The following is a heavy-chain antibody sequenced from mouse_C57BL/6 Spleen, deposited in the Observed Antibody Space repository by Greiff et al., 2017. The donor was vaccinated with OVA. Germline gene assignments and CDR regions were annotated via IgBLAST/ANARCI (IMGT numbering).Heavy chain of an antibody. D-gene: IGHD3-3*01. J-gene: IGHJ4*01. CDR3: ARDRGSYYYAMDY. Sequence: EVQLQESEGGLVQPGSSMKLSCTASGFTFSDYYMAWVRQVPEKGLEWVANINYDGSSTYYLDSLKSRFIISRDNAKNILYLQMSSLKSEDTATYYCARDRGSYYYAMDYWGQGTSVTVSS. CDR2: INYDGSST. CDR1: GFTFSDYY. V-gene: IGHV5-16*01.